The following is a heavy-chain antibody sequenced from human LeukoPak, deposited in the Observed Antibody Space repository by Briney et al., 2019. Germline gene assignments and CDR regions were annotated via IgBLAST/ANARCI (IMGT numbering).Heavy chain of an antibody. D-gene: IGHD3-10*01. CDR3: AKDSYSQWFGELGFDY. CDR1: GFTFDDYA. CDR2: ISWNSGSI. J-gene: IGHJ4*02. V-gene: IGHV3-9*01. Sequence: PGGSLRLSYAASGFTFDDYAMHWVRQAPGKGLEWVAGISWNSGSIGYADSVKGRFTISRDNAKNSLYLQMNSLRAEDTALYYCAKDSYSQWFGELGFDYWGQGTLVTVSS.